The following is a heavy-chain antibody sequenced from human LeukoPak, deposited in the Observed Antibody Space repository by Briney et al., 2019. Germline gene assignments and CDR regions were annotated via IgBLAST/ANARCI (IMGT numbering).Heavy chain of an antibody. CDR2: IYTSGST. Sequence: SQTLSLTCTVSGGSFTSGSYYWRWIRQPAGKGLEWIGRIYTSGSTNYNPSLKSRVTISVDTSKNQFSLKLSSVTAADTAVYYCARRVAAAGSFSLVYYYYMDVWGKGTTVTVSS. D-gene: IGHD6-13*01. CDR1: GGSFTSGSYY. CDR3: ARRVAAAGSFSLVYYYYMDV. J-gene: IGHJ6*03. V-gene: IGHV4-61*02.